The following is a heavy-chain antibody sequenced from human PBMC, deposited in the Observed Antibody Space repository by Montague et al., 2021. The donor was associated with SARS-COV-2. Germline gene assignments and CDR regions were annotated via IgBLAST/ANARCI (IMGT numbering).Heavy chain of an antibody. CDR2: INHRGST. V-gene: IGHV4-34*01. Sequence: SETLSLTCAVYDGSFSDYSWTWIRQPPGKGLEWIGEINHRGSTNYNPSLKSRVTISVDTSKNQFSLKLSSVTAADTAVYYCAREGMVRGSYYYYGMDVWGQGTTVTVSS. CDR3: AREGMVRGSYYYYGMDV. J-gene: IGHJ6*02. D-gene: IGHD3-10*01. CDR1: DGSFSDYS.